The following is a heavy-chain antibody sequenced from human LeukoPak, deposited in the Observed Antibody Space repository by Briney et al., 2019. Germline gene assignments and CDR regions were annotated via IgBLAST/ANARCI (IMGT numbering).Heavy chain of an antibody. V-gene: IGHV4-39*01. CDR1: GGSISSSSYY. CDR3: ARLRNYYDSSGYYYYYYYGMDV. Sequence: SETLSLTCTVSGGSISSSSYYWGWIRQPPGKGLEWIGSIYYSGSTYYNPSLKSRVTISVDTSKNQFSLKLSSVTAADTAVYYCARLRNYYDSSGYYYYYYYGMDVWVQGTTVTVSS. J-gene: IGHJ6*02. D-gene: IGHD3-22*01. CDR2: IYYSGST.